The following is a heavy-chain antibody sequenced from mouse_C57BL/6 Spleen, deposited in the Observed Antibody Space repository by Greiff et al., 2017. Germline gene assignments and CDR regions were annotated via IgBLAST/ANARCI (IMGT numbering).Heavy chain of an antibody. J-gene: IGHJ4*01. Sequence: EVQVVESVGGLVKPGGSLKLSCAASGFTFSDYGMHWVRQAPEKGLEWVAYISSGSSAIYYADTVKGRFTISRDNAKNTLFLQMTSLRSEDTAMYYCARNYGSIYAMDYWGQGTSVTVSS. V-gene: IGHV5-17*01. D-gene: IGHD1-1*01. CDR3: ARNYGSIYAMDY. CDR1: GFTFSDYG. CDR2: ISSGSSAI.